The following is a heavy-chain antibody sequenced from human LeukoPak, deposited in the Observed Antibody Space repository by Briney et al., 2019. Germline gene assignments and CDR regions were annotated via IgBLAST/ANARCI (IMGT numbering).Heavy chain of an antibody. Sequence: GGSLTLSCAASGFTFSSYSMSWVRQPPGKGLEWVSYITGSSSHIYYADSVKGRFSISRDNAKNSLYLQMNSLRDEDTAVYYCTRDPHALDYWGQGTLVTVSS. J-gene: IGHJ4*02. V-gene: IGHV3-48*02. CDR3: TRDPHALDY. CDR1: GFTFSSYS. CDR2: ITGSSSHI.